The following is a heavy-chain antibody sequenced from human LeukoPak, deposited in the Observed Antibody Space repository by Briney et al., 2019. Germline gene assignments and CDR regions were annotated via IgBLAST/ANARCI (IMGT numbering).Heavy chain of an antibody. CDR3: ARGRGGNQNWFDP. D-gene: IGHD4-23*01. Sequence: ASVKVSCKASGYTFTSYDINWVRQATGQGLEWMGWMNPNSGNTGYAQKFQGRVTITTDESTSTAYMELSSLRSEDTAVYYCARGRGGNQNWFDPWGQGTLVTVSS. V-gene: IGHV1-8*03. CDR2: MNPNSGNT. CDR1: GYTFTSYD. J-gene: IGHJ5*02.